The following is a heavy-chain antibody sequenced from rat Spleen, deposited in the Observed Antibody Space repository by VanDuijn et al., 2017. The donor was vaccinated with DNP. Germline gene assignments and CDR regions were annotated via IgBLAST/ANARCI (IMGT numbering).Heavy chain of an antibody. J-gene: IGHJ4*01. CDR1: GYSITSNY. Sequence: EVQLQESGPGLVKPSQSLSLTCSVTGYSITSNYWGWIRKFPGNKMEWIGLISFSGGTSYNPSLKSRISITRDTSKNQFFLQLNSVTTEDTATYYCARSSGRGTGVMDAWGQGASVTVSS. CDR2: ISFSGGT. V-gene: IGHV3-1*01. D-gene: IGHD4-3*01. CDR3: ARSSGRGTGVMDA.